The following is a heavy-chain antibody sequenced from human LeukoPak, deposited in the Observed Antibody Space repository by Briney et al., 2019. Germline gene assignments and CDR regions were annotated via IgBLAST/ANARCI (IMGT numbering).Heavy chain of an antibody. V-gene: IGHV1-2*02. D-gene: IGHD4-17*01. Sequence: ASVKVSCNASGYTFTGYYMHWVRQAPGQGLEWMGWINPNSGGTNYAQKFQGRVTMTRDTSISTAYMELSRLRSDDTAVYYCARDTGYRDYDGAPYFDYWGQGTLVTVSS. J-gene: IGHJ4*02. CDR2: INPNSGGT. CDR3: ARDTGYRDYDGAPYFDY. CDR1: GYTFTGYY.